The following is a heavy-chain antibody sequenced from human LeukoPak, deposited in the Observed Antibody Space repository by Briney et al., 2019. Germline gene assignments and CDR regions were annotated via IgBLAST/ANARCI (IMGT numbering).Heavy chain of an antibody. CDR1: GGPIYSYY. J-gene: IGHJ6*03. V-gene: IGHV4-4*07. CDR3: ARMKFYDSTGYSPGHYMDV. D-gene: IGHD3-22*01. Sequence: SETLSLTCTVSGGPIYSYYWSWIRQTAGKGLEWIGRLYPGVSTDYNPSLKSRVTMSVDTSRNQFALELNTVTAAGTAVYYCARMKFYDSTGYSPGHYMDVWGKGTTVTVSS. CDR2: LYPGVST.